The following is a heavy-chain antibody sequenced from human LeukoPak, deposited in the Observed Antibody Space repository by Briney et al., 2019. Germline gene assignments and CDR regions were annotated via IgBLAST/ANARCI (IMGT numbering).Heavy chain of an antibody. D-gene: IGHD3-10*01. J-gene: IGHJ6*02. CDR3: ASYGDYGMDV. CDR1: GFIFSNYW. V-gene: IGHV3-7*01. Sequence: GGSLRLSCAASGFIFSNYWMSWVRQAPGKGLEWVANIKQDGSEKYYGDSMKGRLTISRDNAKNSLYLQMNSLRVEDTAVYYCASYGDYGMDVWGQGTTVTVSS. CDR2: IKQDGSEK.